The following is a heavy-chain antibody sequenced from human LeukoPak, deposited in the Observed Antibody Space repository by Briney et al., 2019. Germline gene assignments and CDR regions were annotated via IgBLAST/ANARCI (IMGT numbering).Heavy chain of an antibody. CDR1: GFTFNSYG. Sequence: HSGRSLRLSCAVSGFTFNSYGIHWVRQAPGKGLEWVAFIWYDGSNKYYADSVKGRFTISRDNSKNTLYLQMNSLRAEDTAVYYCARARTTRGFDYWGQGTLVTVSS. V-gene: IGHV3-33*01. CDR2: IWYDGSNK. J-gene: IGHJ4*02. CDR3: ARARTTRGFDY. D-gene: IGHD4-17*01.